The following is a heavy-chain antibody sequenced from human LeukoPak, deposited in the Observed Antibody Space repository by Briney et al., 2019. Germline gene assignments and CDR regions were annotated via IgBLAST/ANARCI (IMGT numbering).Heavy chain of an antibody. Sequence: GGSLRLSCAASGFTFSSYAMSWVRQAPGKGLEWVALLYGGTIEYGASVKGRFSISRDDSKTIAYLQMNNLKTEDTGVYYCARGLRAVGTTLDYWGQGTLVTVSS. J-gene: IGHJ4*02. CDR1: GFTFSSYA. V-gene: IGHV3-49*04. CDR2: LYGGTI. CDR3: ARGLRAVGTTLDY. D-gene: IGHD1-7*01.